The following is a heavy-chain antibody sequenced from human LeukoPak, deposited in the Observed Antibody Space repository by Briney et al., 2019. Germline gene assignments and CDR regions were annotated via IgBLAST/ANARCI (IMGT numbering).Heavy chain of an antibody. CDR2: IYTSGST. D-gene: IGHD3-22*01. Sequence: SETLSLTCTVSGGSISSYYWSWIRQPAGKGLEWIGRIYTSGSTNYNPSLKSRVTMSVDTSKNQFSLKLSSVTAADTAVYYCARAGDSSGYYYYYGMDVWGQGTTVTVSS. V-gene: IGHV4-4*07. J-gene: IGHJ6*02. CDR1: GGSISSYY. CDR3: ARAGDSSGYYYYYGMDV.